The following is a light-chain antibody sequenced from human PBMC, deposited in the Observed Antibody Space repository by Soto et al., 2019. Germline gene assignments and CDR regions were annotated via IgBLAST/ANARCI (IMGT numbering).Light chain of an antibody. Sequence: EIVLTQSPGTLSFSPGEPATLSCRASHSVGTNLAWYQQKPGQPPRLLIYATSTRVTGVPVRFSGGGSGTDFTLTISSLQSEDFAVYYCQQYNKWPPDYTFGPGTKVDIK. CDR2: ATS. V-gene: IGKV3D-15*01. CDR3: QQYNKWPPDYT. CDR1: HSVGTN. J-gene: IGKJ3*01.